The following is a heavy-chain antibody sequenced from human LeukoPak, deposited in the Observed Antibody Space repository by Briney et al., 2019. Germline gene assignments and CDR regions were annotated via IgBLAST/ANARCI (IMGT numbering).Heavy chain of an antibody. J-gene: IGHJ4*02. CDR1: GGSISGYY. V-gene: IGHV4-4*07. Sequence: KPSETLSLTCTVSGGSISGYYWSWIRQPAGKGLEWIGRMYTSGSTNYNPSLKSRVTMSVDRSKKQFSLKLSSVTAADTAVYYCARDGWTSSLDYWGQGTLVTVSS. CDR2: MYTSGST. CDR3: ARDGWTSSLDY. D-gene: IGHD2-15*01.